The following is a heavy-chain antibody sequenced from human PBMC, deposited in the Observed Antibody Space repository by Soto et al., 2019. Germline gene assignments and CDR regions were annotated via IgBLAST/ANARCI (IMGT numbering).Heavy chain of an antibody. D-gene: IGHD6-19*01. V-gene: IGHV1-2*02. J-gene: IGHJ4*02. CDR2: INPNSGGT. CDR1: GYTFSGFY. Sequence: GGSVKVSCKASGYTFSGFYMHWVRQAPGQGLEWMGWINPNSGGTKSAEKFQGRVTMTRDTSISTAYMELSRLTSDDTAVYYCASAAVTGTAGLDYWGQGTLVTVSS. CDR3: ASAAVTGTAGLDY.